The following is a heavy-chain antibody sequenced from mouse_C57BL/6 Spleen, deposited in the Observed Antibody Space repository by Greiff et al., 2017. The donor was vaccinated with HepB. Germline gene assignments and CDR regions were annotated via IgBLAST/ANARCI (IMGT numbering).Heavy chain of an antibody. V-gene: IGHV1-59*01. Sequence: QVQLQQPGAELVRPGTSVKLSCKASGYTFTSYWMHWVKQRPGQGLEWIGVIDPSDSYTNYNQKFKGKATLTVDTSSSTAYMQLSSLTSEDSAVYYCARSTTGIIDYWGQGTTLTVSS. CDR1: GYTFTSYW. CDR3: ARSTTGIIDY. J-gene: IGHJ2*01. CDR2: IDPSDSYT. D-gene: IGHD4-1*01.